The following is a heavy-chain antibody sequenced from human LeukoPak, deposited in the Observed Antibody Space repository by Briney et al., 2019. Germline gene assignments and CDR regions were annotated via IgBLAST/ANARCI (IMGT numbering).Heavy chain of an antibody. Sequence: AASVTVSCKASGYTLTSYAMHWVRQAPGQRLEWMGWINTGNDNTKYSQKFQGRVTITRATSASTAYMELSSLRSEDTAVYYCARVGYSGYDSRPVFNYWGQGTLVTVSS. J-gene: IGHJ4*02. D-gene: IGHD5-12*01. V-gene: IGHV1-3*04. CDR1: GYTLTSYA. CDR2: INTGNDNT. CDR3: ARVGYSGYDSRPVFNY.